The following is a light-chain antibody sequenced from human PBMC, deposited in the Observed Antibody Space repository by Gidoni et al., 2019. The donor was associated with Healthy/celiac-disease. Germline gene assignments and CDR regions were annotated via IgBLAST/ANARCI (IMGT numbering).Light chain of an antibody. J-gene: IGKJ3*01. CDR3: QQYNNWPLFT. V-gene: IGKV3-15*01. CDR2: GAS. Sequence: ETVMTQSPATLSVSPGERATLSCRASQSVSSNLAWYQQKSGQAPRLLIYGASTRATGIPARFSGSGSGTEFTLSISSLQSEDFAVYYCQQYNNWPLFTFGPGTKVDIK. CDR1: QSVSSN.